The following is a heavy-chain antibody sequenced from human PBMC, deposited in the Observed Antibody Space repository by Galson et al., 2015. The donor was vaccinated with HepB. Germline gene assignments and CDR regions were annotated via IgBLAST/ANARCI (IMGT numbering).Heavy chain of an antibody. CDR2: ISSGSNII. D-gene: IGHD3-3*01. CDR3: ARDSNYDFWSGEFDF. CDR1: GFTFRTYS. J-gene: IGHJ4*02. Sequence: SLRLSCAASGFTFRTYSMDWVRQAPGRGLEWISYISSGSNIIYYADSVKGRFTISRGNAKNSLYLQMNSLRAEDTAVYYCARDSNYDFWSGEFDFWGQGSLVTVSS. V-gene: IGHV3-48*01.